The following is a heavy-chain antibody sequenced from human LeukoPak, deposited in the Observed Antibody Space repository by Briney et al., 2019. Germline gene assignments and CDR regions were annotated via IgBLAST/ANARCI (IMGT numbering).Heavy chain of an antibody. J-gene: IGHJ1*01. V-gene: IGHV1-46*01. CDR3: ARGLENDYGGNSYFQH. CDR1: GYTFTSYD. CDR2: INPSGGST. D-gene: IGHD4-23*01. Sequence: ASVKVSCKASGYTFTSYDINWVRQATGQGLEWMGIINPSGGSTSYAQKFQGRVTMTRDTSTSTVYMELSSLRSEDTAVYYCARGLENDYGGNSYFQHWGQGTLVTVSS.